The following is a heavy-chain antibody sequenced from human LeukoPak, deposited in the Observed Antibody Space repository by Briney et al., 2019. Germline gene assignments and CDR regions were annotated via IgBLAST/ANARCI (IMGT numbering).Heavy chain of an antibody. V-gene: IGHV1-2*02. CDR2: INPNSGVT. Sequence: GASVKVSCKASGYTFTGYYMHWVRQAPGQGLEWRGWINPNSGVTNYAQKFHGRVTMTRDTSISTAYMGLSRLRSDDTAVYYCARDPNDDYGGNSLPYWGQGTLVTVSS. CDR1: GYTFTGYY. D-gene: IGHD4-23*01. CDR3: ARDPNDDYGGNSLPY. J-gene: IGHJ1*01.